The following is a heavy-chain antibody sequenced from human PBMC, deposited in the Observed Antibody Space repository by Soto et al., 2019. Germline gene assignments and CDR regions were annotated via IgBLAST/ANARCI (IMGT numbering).Heavy chain of an antibody. Sequence: QVQLVQSGAEMKKPGSSVKVSCQSSGGTFNTYAMNWVRQAPGQGPEWMGDISPMFGAANYARKFQGRVTITGDESTGTSYMQLSSLTSEDTALYFCAREVQVHTPAFVYWGQGTLVTVSS. J-gene: IGHJ4*02. CDR2: ISPMFGAA. D-gene: IGHD3-10*01. CDR3: AREVQVHTPAFVY. CDR1: GGTFNTYA. V-gene: IGHV1-69*19.